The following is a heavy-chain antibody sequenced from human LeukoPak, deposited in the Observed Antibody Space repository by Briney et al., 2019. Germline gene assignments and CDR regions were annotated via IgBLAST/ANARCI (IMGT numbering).Heavy chain of an antibody. J-gene: IGHJ4*02. V-gene: IGHV3-11*05. D-gene: IGHD1-14*01. CDR1: GFTFTDYY. CDR3: ARGDRIADQ. CDR2: ISSGSSDK. Sequence: GGSLRLSCAACGFTFTDYYMSWIRQAPGKGLEWVSYISSGSSDKNYAGSVKGRFTISRDNAKNSVYLQINSLRADDTAVYYCARGDRIADQWGQGALVTVSS.